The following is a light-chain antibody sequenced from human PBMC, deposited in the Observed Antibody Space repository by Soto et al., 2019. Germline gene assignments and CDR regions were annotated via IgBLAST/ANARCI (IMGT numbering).Light chain of an antibody. CDR3: QQYGSPHVS. Sequence: EIVLPQSPGTLSLSPGERATLSCRASQSVSSSYLAWYQQKPGQAPRLLIYGASSRATGIPDRFSGSGSGTDFTLTISRLEPDDFAVYYCQQYGSPHVSFGQGTKLEIK. CDR1: QSVSSSY. J-gene: IGKJ2*01. CDR2: GAS. V-gene: IGKV3-20*01.